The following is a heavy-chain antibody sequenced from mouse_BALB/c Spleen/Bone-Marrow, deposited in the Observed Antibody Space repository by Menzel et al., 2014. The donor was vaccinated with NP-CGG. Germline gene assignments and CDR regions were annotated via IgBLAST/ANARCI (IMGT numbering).Heavy chain of an antibody. CDR3: ARHEGGELWSLSY. D-gene: IGHD1-1*02. J-gene: IGHJ3*01. Sequence: EVKLQESGAELVKPGASVKLSYTASGFNIKDTYIHWVKQRPEQGLEWIGGIDPANGNTKYDPKFQGKATITADTSSNTAYLQLSSLASEDTAVYYCARHEGGELWSLSYWGQGTLVTVSS. CDR2: IDPANGNT. V-gene: IGHV14-3*02. CDR1: GFNIKDTY.